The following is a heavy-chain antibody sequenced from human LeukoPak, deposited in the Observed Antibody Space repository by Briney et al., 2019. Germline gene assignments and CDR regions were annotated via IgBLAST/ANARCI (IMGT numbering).Heavy chain of an antibody. CDR2: ISSSGSII. CDR3: ARDDAGYSSGWYWVY. CDR1: GFTFSGYE. J-gene: IGHJ4*02. V-gene: IGHV3-48*03. Sequence: GGTVRLSCAASGFTFSGYEMNWVRQAPGKGLEWVSYISSSGSIIYYADSVKGRFTISRDNAKNSLYLQMNSLRAEDTAVYYCARDDAGYSSGWYWVYWGQGTLVTVSS. D-gene: IGHD6-19*01.